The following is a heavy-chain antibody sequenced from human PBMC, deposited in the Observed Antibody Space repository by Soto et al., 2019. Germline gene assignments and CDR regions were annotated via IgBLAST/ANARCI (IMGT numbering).Heavy chain of an antibody. V-gene: IGHV1-18*01. D-gene: IGHD6-19*01. CDR1: GYTFTSYG. CDR3: AIDTSRIAVAGPFDY. Sequence: GASVKVSCKASGYTFTSYGISWVRQAPGQGLEWMGWISAYNGNTNYAQKIQGRVTITTDTSTSTANMKQRSLKYDDTAVNYCAIDTSRIAVAGPFDYWGQGTLVTVSS. J-gene: IGHJ4*02. CDR2: ISAYNGNT.